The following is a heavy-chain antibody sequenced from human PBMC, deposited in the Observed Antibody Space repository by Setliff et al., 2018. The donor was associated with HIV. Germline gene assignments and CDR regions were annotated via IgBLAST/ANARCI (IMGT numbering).Heavy chain of an antibody. CDR3: ARHIAGYSAYDLGWFDP. Sequence: SETLSLTCSVSGGSISSYYWSWFRQPPGKGLEWIGCVYSSGGTNYNPSLRSRVTIAVDTSKNHFSLKMSSVTAADTAVYDCARHIAGYSAYDLGWFDPWGQGTLVTVSS. V-gene: IGHV4-59*08. J-gene: IGHJ5*02. CDR1: GGSISSYY. CDR2: VYSSGGT. D-gene: IGHD5-12*01.